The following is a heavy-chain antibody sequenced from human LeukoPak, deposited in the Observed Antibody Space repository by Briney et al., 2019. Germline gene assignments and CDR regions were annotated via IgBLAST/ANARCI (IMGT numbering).Heavy chain of an antibody. Sequence: ETLSLTCTVSGGSISSYYWSWIRQPPGKGREWIGRIKSKTDGGTTDYAAPVKGRFTISRDDSKNTLYLQMNSLKTEDTAVYYCRYYYDSSDYFHDFWGQGTLVTVSS. CDR3: RYYYDSSDYFHDF. D-gene: IGHD3-22*01. V-gene: IGHV3-15*01. CDR2: IKSKTDGGTT. J-gene: IGHJ4*02. CDR1: GGSISSYY.